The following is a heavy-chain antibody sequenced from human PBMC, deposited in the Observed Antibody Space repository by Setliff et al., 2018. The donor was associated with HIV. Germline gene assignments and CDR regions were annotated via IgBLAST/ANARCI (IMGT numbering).Heavy chain of an antibody. CDR2: INAGNGNT. CDR1: GYTFTAYA. CDR3: ARYGPLPHADYYFDY. Sequence: VKVSCKASGYTFTAYAMHWVRQAPGQRLEWMGWINAGNGNTKYSQKFQGRVTITRDTSASTAYMELSSLRSEDTAVYYCARYGPLPHADYYFDYWGQGTLVTVSS. D-gene: IGHD3-10*01. J-gene: IGHJ4*02. V-gene: IGHV1-3*01.